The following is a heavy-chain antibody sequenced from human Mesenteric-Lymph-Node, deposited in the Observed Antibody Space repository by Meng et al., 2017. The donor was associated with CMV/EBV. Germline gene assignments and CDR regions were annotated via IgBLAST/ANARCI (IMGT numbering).Heavy chain of an antibody. CDR2: IVVGSGNT. Sequence: SVKVSCKASGFTFTSSAVQWVRQARGQRLEWIGWIVVGSGNTNYAQKFQERVTITRDTSISTAYMELSRLRSDDTAVYYCARRYGSGSYWDYGMDVWGQGTTVTVSS. CDR3: ARRYGSGSYWDYGMDV. CDR1: GFTFTSSA. J-gene: IGHJ6*02. V-gene: IGHV1-58*01. D-gene: IGHD3-10*01.